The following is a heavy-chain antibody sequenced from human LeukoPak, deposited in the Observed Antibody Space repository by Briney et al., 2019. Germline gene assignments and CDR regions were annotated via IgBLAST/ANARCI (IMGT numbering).Heavy chain of an antibody. CDR2: IYSGGNT. Sequence: GGSLRLSCAASGFTFSTYGMHWVRQAPGKGLEWGSVIYSGGNTYYADSVKGRFTISRDNSKNTLYLQMDSLRAEDTAVYYCARDESRRGFDYWGQGTLVTVSS. V-gene: IGHV3-53*01. D-gene: IGHD2-2*01. J-gene: IGHJ4*02. CDR1: GFTFSTYG. CDR3: ARDESRRGFDY.